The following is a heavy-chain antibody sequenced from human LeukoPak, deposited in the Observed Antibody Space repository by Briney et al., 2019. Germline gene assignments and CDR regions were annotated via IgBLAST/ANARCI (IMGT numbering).Heavy chain of an antibody. CDR2: INPSGSST. Sequence: ASVKVSCKASGYTFTCYYMHGVRQAPGQGLEWVGIINPSGSSTSYAQEFQGRVTMTRDTYTSTVYMELSSLRSEDTAIYYCARTAGSSSQGDIWGQGTMVTVSS. D-gene: IGHD2-2*01. V-gene: IGHV1-46*01. J-gene: IGHJ3*02. CDR1: GYTFTCYY. CDR3: ARTAGSSSQGDI.